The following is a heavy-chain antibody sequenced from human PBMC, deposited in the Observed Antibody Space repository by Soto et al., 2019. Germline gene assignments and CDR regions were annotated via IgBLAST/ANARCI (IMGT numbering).Heavy chain of an antibody. CDR1: GYTFINYY. D-gene: IGHD1-1*01. CDR3: ARDLDAYNSTGY. V-gene: IGHV1-46*01. J-gene: IGHJ4*02. Sequence: ASVKVSCKASGYTFINYYIHWVRQAPGHGLEWMGLINPTDGKTKYSQSFQGRITITRDTSASTAYMELSSLTSEDTAVYFCARDLDAYNSTGYWGQGTLVTVSS. CDR2: INPTDGKT.